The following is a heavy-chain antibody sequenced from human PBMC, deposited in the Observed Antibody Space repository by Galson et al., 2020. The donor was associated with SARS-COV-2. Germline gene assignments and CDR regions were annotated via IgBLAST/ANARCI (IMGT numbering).Heavy chain of an antibody. CDR2: ISGSGGST. D-gene: IGHD6-13*01. CDR3: AKPLLSWAAAAGLFDY. V-gene: IGHV3-23*01. J-gene: IGHJ4*02. Sequence: GESLKISCAASGFTFSSYAMSWVRQAPGKGLEWVSAISGSGGSTYYADSVKGRFTISRDNSKNTLYLQMNSLRAEDTAVYYCAKPLLSWAAAAGLFDYWGQGTLVTVSS. CDR1: GFTFSSYA.